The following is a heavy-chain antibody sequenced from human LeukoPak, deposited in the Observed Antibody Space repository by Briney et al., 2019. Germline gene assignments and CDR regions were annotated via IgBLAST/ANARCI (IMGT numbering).Heavy chain of an antibody. D-gene: IGHD4-17*01. CDR3: ARVGHLPDFGDYGLDY. J-gene: IGHJ4*02. V-gene: IGHV3-30-3*01. Sequence: GRSLRLSCAASGFTFSSYAMHWVRQAPGKGLEWVAVISYDGSNKYYADSVKGRFTISRDNSKNTLYLQMNSLRAEDSAVYYCARVGHLPDFGDYGLDYWGQGTLVTVSS. CDR2: ISYDGSNK. CDR1: GFTFSSYA.